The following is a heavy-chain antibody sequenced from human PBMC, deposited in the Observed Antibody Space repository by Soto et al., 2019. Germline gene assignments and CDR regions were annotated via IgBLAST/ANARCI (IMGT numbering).Heavy chain of an antibody. Sequence: PSETLSLTCSVSDDSINSDKYYWGWIRQPPGKGLEWIGSIYYRGNAYFNPSLQTRVTISLDKSKSQFSLKLNSVTAADSAVYFCARLEGLATISYYFDFWGPGALVTVSS. D-gene: IGHD3-9*01. CDR2: IYYRGNA. CDR3: ARLEGLATISYYFDF. CDR1: DDSINSDKYY. J-gene: IGHJ4*02. V-gene: IGHV4-39*01.